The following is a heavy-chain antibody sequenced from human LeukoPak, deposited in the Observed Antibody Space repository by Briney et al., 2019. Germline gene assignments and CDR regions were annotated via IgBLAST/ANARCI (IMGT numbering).Heavy chain of an antibody. V-gene: IGHV3-23*01. Sequence: PGGSLRLSCAASGITFSSYAMAWVRRAPGKGLEWVSAISGSGGSTFYADSVKGRFTISRDNSKNTVYLQMNSLTAEDTAVYYCAKSAWDYYYYYGMDVWGQGTTVTVSS. D-gene: IGHD7-27*01. CDR3: AKSAWDYYYYYGMDV. CDR2: ISGSGGST. CDR1: GITFSSYA. J-gene: IGHJ6*02.